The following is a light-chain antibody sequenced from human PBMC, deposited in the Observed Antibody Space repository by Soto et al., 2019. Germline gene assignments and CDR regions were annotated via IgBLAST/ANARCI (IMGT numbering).Light chain of an antibody. V-gene: IGKV3-15*01. CDR2: RAS. J-gene: IGKJ2*04. Sequence: EIVLTQSPATLSGSPGESASLSCRASQNINRNLAWYQQRPGQAPRLLILRASTRASGIPARFSGSGSVTEFTLPVSGLESEYFAVYYCQHYEESPPCCFGQGTKVEIK. CDR1: QNINRN. CDR3: QHYEESPPCC.